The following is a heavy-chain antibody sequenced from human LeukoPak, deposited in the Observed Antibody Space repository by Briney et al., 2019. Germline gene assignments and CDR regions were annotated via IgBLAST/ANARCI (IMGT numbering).Heavy chain of an antibody. CDR1: GDSISSGDYY. Sequence: PSETLSLTCTVSGDSISSGDYYWSWIRQPAGKGLEWIGRISSGGSTNYNPSLKSRVTISVDTSKNQFSLKLSSVTAADTAVYFCARGPYSYDSSGAFDIWGQGTTVTVSS. J-gene: IGHJ3*02. V-gene: IGHV4-61*02. CDR3: ARGPYSYDSSGAFDI. D-gene: IGHD3-22*01. CDR2: ISSGGST.